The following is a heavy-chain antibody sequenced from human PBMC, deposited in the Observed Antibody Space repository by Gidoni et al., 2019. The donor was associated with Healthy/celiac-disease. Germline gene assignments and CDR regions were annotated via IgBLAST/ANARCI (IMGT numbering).Heavy chain of an antibody. V-gene: IGHV3-30*18. CDR2: ISYDGSNK. CDR3: AKGQGGILWFGERDY. J-gene: IGHJ4*02. CDR1: GFTFSSYG. Sequence: QVQLVESGGGVVQPGRSLRLSCAASGFTFSSYGMHWVRQAPGKGLEWVAVISYDGSNKYYADSVKGRFTISRDNSKNTLYLQMNSLRAEDTAVYYCAKGQGGILWFGERDYWGQGTLVTVSS. D-gene: IGHD3-10*01.